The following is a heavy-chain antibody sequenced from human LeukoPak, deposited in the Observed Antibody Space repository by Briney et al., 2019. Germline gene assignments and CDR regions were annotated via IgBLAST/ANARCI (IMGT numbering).Heavy chain of an antibody. V-gene: IGHV3-7*01. CDR3: ARAYYNASSGYYFVGASPFDY. Sequence: GGFLRLSCAASGFTFSNYWMNWVRQAPGGGLEWVANIKQRGSERYYVDSVKGRFTISRDNAKNSVYLQMNSLRAEDTAVYYCARAYYNASSGYYFVGASPFDYWGQGTLVTVSS. CDR1: GFTFSNYW. CDR2: IKQRGSER. D-gene: IGHD3-22*01. J-gene: IGHJ4*02.